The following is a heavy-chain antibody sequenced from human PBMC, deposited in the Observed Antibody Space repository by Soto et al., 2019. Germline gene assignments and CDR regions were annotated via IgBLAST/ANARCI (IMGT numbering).Heavy chain of an antibody. V-gene: IGHV3-30*04. D-gene: IGHD3-22*01. CDR3: AKAGYYDTSGYYYYFHY. CDR2: ISYDGSDI. CDR1: GFTFSSYA. J-gene: IGHJ4*02. Sequence: QVQLVESGGGVVQPGRSLRLSCAASGFTFSSYAMHWVRQAPGKGLEWVAVISYDGSDIHYVDSVEGRFTISRDNSKNTLYLQMNSPRPEDTAVYYCAKAGYYDTSGYYYYFHYWGQGTLVTVSS.